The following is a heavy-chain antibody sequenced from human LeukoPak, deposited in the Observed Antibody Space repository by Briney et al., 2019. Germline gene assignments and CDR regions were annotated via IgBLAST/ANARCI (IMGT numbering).Heavy chain of an antibody. J-gene: IGHJ4*02. CDR3: AKGLGIAVAGSDY. V-gene: IGHV3-30*18. D-gene: IGHD6-19*01. Sequence: GRSLRLSCAASGFTFSRYGMHWVRQAPGKGLEWVALISYDGGNKYYADSVTGRFTISRDNSKNTLYLQMNSLRAEDTSVYYCAKGLGIAVAGSDYWGQGTLVTVSS. CDR1: GFTFSRYG. CDR2: ISYDGGNK.